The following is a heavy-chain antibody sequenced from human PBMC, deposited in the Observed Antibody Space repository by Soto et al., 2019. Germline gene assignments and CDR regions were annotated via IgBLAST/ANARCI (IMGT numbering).Heavy chain of an antibody. D-gene: IGHD6-19*01. J-gene: IGHJ6*02. CDR1: GGTFSSYA. V-gene: IGHV1-69*13. Sequence: SVKVSCKASGGTFSSYAISWVRQAPGQGLEWMGGIIPIFGTANYAQKFQGRVTITADESTSTAYMELSSLRSEDTAVYYCAGPVAGTSYYYYYGMDVWGQGTTVTVSS. CDR3: AGPVAGTSYYYYYGMDV. CDR2: IIPIFGTA.